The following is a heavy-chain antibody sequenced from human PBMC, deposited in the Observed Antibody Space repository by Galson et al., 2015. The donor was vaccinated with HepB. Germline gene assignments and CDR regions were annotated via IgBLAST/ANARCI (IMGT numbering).Heavy chain of an antibody. Sequence: SETLSLTCAVYGGSFSGYYWSWIRQPPGKGLEWIGEINHSGSTNYNPSLKSRVTISVDTSKNQFSLKLSSVTAADTAVYYCARGTNFDYWGQGTLVTVSS. CDR3: ARGTNFDY. V-gene: IGHV4-34*01. J-gene: IGHJ4*02. CDR1: GGSFSGYY. CDR2: INHSGST.